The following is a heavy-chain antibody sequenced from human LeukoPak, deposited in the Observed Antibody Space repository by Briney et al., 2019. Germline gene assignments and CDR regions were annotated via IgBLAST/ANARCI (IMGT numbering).Heavy chain of an antibody. CDR3: AREGPRGNSQFDY. CDR2: ISYDGSNK. D-gene: IGHD2/OR15-2a*01. CDR1: GFTFSSYG. V-gene: IGHV3-30*03. Sequence: GGSLRLSCAASGFTFSSYGMHWVRQAPGKGLEWVAVISYDGSNKYYADSVRGRFTISRDNSKNTLYLEMNSLRAEDTAIYYCAREGPRGNSQFDYWGQGTLVTVSS. J-gene: IGHJ4*02.